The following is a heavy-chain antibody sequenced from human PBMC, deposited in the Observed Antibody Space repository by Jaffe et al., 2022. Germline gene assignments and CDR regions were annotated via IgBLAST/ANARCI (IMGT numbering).Heavy chain of an antibody. CDR3: AREAPPSWD. Sequence: QVQLQESGPGLVKPSETLSLTCTISGGSISSYYWAWIRQPPGKGLEWIGNINKNGRTRYSPSLKSRLTMSVDTSKIQFSLELTSVTAADTAIYFCAREAPPSWDWGQGILVTVSS. D-gene: IGHD7-27*01. V-gene: IGHV4-59*01. CDR1: GGSISSYY. J-gene: IGHJ4*02. CDR2: INKNGRT.